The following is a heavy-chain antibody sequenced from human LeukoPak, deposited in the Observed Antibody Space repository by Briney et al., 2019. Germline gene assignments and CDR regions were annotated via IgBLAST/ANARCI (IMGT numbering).Heavy chain of an antibody. D-gene: IGHD6-19*01. V-gene: IGHV3-64D*09. J-gene: IGHJ4*02. CDR3: VKNGIYSSGWYGGYFDY. CDR2: IRSNGVST. Sequence: GGSLRLSCSASGFTFSGYAMHGVRQAPGKGLEYVSVIRSNGVSTYYADSVKGRFTISRDNSKNTLYLQMSSLRAEDTAVYYCVKNGIYSSGWYGGYFDYWGQGTLVTVSS. CDR1: GFTFSGYA.